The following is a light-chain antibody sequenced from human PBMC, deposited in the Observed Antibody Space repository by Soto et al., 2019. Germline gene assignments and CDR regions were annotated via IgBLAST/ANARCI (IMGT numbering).Light chain of an antibody. J-gene: IGKJ1*01. CDR3: QQSYFTPWT. V-gene: IGKV1-39*01. Sequence: DPQMTQSPSSLSASVGDRVTITCRASQRIDNYLNWYQQKAGKAPKLLIYAASSLQSGVPSRFSGSGSGTDFTLTISSLQPEDFASYYCQQSYFTPWTFGQGTKVEIK. CDR2: AAS. CDR1: QRIDNY.